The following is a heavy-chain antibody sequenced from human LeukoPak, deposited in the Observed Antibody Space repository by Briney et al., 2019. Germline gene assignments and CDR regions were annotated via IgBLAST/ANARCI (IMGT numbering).Heavy chain of an antibody. CDR3: ARAVAARYYYYYTDV. J-gene: IGHJ6*03. CDR1: GGSISSYY. V-gene: IGHV4-59*01. Sequence: SETLSLTCTVSGGSISSYYWSWIRQPQGKGLEWIGYIYYSGSTNYNPSLKSRVTISVDTSKNQFSLKLSSVTAAGPAVYYCARAVAARYYYYYTDVWGKGTTVTVYS. CDR2: IYYSGST. D-gene: IGHD6-6*01.